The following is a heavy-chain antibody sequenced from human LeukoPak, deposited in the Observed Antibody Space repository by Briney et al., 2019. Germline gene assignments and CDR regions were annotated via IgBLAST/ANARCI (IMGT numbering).Heavy chain of an antibody. CDR3: AREDYYDSSGYYALFDY. V-gene: IGHV3-21*01. D-gene: IGHD3-22*01. J-gene: IGHJ4*02. CDR1: GFTFSSYS. Sequence: GGSLRLSCAASGFTFSSYSMNWVRQAPGKGLEWVSSISSSSSYICYADSVKGRFTISRDNAKNSLYLQMNSLRAEDTAVYYCAREDYYDSSGYYALFDYWGQGTLVTVSS. CDR2: ISSSSSYI.